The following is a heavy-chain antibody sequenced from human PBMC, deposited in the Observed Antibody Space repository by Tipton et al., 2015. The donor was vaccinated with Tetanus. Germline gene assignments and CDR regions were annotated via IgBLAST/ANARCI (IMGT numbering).Heavy chain of an antibody. Sequence: SLRLSCAASGFTFSSYGIHWVRQAPGKGLEWLAVSWYDGTDKYYADSVKGRFTISRDNSKNTLYLQMNSLRAEDTALYYCAREADCSGGSCFSGDFDNWGQGTQVTVSS. J-gene: IGHJ4*02. V-gene: IGHV3-33*01. D-gene: IGHD2-15*01. CDR2: SWYDGTDK. CDR3: AREADCSGGSCFSGDFDN. CDR1: GFTFSSYG.